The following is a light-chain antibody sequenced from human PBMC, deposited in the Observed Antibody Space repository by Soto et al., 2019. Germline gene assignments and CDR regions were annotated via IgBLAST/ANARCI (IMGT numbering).Light chain of an antibody. CDR3: SSYTTSSTLV. CDR2: EVS. J-gene: IGLJ3*02. V-gene: IGLV2-14*01. CDR1: SSDVGGYNY. Sequence: QSVLTQPASVSGSPGQSITISCTGTSSDVGGYNYVSWYQQHPGKAPKLMIFEVSNRPSGVSNRFSGSKSGNTASLTISGRQADEDADYYCSSYTTSSTLVFGGGTKLTVL.